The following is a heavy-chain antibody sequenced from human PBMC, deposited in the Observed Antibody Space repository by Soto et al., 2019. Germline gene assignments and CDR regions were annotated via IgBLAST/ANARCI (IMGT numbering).Heavy chain of an antibody. D-gene: IGHD2-2*01. Sequence: GESLKISCKGSGYSFTNDLIGWVRQMPGKGLEWMGIIYPGDSDTRYSPSFQGQVTISADKSISTAYLQWSSLKASDAAIYYCARFRYCTSSTCRAFDYWGQGTLVTVSS. J-gene: IGHJ4*02. V-gene: IGHV5-51*01. CDR2: IYPGDSDT. CDR1: GYSFTNDL. CDR3: ARFRYCTSSTCRAFDY.